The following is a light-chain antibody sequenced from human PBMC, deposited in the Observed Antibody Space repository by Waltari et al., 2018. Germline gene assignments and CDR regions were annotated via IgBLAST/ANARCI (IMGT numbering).Light chain of an antibody. J-gene: IGKJ1*01. CDR1: QSLLHSNCYNY. Sequence: DIVMTQSPLSLPVTPGEPASISCRSSQSLLHSNCYNYLDWYLQKPGQSPQLLIYLGSNRASGVPDRFSGSGSGTDFTLKISRVEAEDVGVYYCMQALQTPATFGQGTKVEIK. CDR3: MQALQTPAT. V-gene: IGKV2-28*01. CDR2: LGS.